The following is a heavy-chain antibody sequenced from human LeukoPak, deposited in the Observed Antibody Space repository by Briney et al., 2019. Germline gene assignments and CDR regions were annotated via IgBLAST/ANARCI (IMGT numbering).Heavy chain of an antibody. CDR2: ISYDGSNK. V-gene: IGHV3-30-3*01. J-gene: IGHJ5*02. CDR3: ARGGVFWSGYYSNWFDP. D-gene: IGHD3-3*01. CDR1: GFTFSSYA. Sequence: GGSLRLSCAASGFTFSSYAMHWVRQAPGKGLEWVAVISYDGSNKYYADSVKGRFTISRDNSKNTLYLQMNSLRAEDTAVYYCARGGVFWSGYYSNWFDPWGQGTLVTVSS.